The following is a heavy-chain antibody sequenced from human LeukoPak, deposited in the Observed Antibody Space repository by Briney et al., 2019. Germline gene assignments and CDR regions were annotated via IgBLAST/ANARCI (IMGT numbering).Heavy chain of an antibody. V-gene: IGHV4-31*03. J-gene: IGHJ4*02. CDR2: IHPSGTL. D-gene: IGHD3-22*01. CDR1: GASFSSGDQY. CDR3: SRGLDSRKLGY. Sequence: PSETLFLTCTVSGASFSSGDQYWNWIRQSPGKGLEWIGSIHPSGTLYNNPSLESRVTMSMDTSKNQFSLNLNSVTAADTAVYFCSRGLDSRKLGYWGQGTLVTVSS.